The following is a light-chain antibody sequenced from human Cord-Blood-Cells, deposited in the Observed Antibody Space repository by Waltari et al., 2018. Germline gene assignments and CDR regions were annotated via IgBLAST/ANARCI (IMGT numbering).Light chain of an antibody. J-gene: IGLJ3*02. CDR1: VLAKKY. CDR2: KAS. V-gene: IGLV3-27*01. CDR3: YSAADNNLV. Sequence: SYELTQPSSVSVSPGQTARLTCSGDVLAKKYARWVQQKPGQAPVLVIYKASERPSGIPERFSGSSSGTTVTLTISGAQVEDEADYYCYSAADNNLVFGGGTKLTVL.